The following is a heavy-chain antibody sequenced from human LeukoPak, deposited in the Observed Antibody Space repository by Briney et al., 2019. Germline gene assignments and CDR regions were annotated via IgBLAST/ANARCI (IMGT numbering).Heavy chain of an antibody. J-gene: IGHJ4*02. Sequence: GESLKISCKGSGYSFTSYWIGWVRQMPGKGLEWMGIIYPGDSDTRYSPSFQGQVTISADKSISTAYLQWSSLKASDTAMYYCARYMYDSSGYYTKYYFDYWGQGTLVTVSS. CDR1: GYSFTSYW. CDR2: IYPGDSDT. D-gene: IGHD3-22*01. CDR3: ARYMYDSSGYYTKYYFDY. V-gene: IGHV5-51*01.